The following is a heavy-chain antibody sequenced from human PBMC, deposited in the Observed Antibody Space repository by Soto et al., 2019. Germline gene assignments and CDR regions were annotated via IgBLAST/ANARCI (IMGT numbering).Heavy chain of an antibody. CDR1: GFAFRDST. J-gene: IGHJ4*02. CDR2: STYTGNTP. D-gene: IGHD1-26*01. CDR3: VKDNSHGRFLDY. Sequence: PGGSLRLSCSASGFAFRDSTMHWVRQAPGRGLEQLGTSTYTGNTPYYADSAKGRFTISRDNSQSTLYLQMSSLRPEDTGVYVCVKDNSHGRFLDYWGQGTLVTVSS. V-gene: IGHV3-64D*06.